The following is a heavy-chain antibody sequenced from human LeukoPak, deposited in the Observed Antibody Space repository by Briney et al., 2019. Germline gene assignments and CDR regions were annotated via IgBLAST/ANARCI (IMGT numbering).Heavy chain of an antibody. CDR1: GFTFSSYA. CDR2: IGGSGGST. V-gene: IGHV3-23*01. CDR3: AKVPSGYYYYYMDV. J-gene: IGHJ6*03. Sequence: GGSLRLSCAASGFTFSSYAMSWVRQAPGKGLEWVSAIGGSGGSTYYADSVKGRFTTSRDNSKNTLYLQMNSLRAEDTAVYYCAKVPSGYYYYYMDVWGKGTTVTVSS.